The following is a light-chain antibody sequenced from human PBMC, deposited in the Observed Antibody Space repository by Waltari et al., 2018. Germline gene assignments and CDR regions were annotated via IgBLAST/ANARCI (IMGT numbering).Light chain of an antibody. CDR1: QSVSSN. J-gene: IGKJ2*01. V-gene: IGKV3-15*01. CDR2: GAS. CDR3: QQYNNWPYT. Sequence: DIVMTQSPATLSVSPGERATLSCRASQSVSSNLAWYQQKPGQAPRLVIYGASTGATGIPARFIGSGSGTEFTLTISSLQSEDFAVYYCQQYNNWPYTFGQGTKLEIK.